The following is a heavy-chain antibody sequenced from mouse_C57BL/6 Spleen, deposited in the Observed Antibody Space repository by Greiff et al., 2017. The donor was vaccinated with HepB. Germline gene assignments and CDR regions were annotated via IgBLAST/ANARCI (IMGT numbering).Heavy chain of an antibody. CDR3: ARSAYYGTVYFDV. V-gene: IGHV1-53*01. Sequence: QVQLQQPGTELVKPGASVKLSCKASGYTFTSYWMHWVKQRPGQGLEWIGNINPSNGGTNYNEKFKSKATLTVDKSSSTAYMQLSSLTSEDSAVYYWARSAYYGTVYFDVWGTGTTVTVSS. CDR2: INPSNGGT. J-gene: IGHJ1*03. CDR1: GYTFTSYW. D-gene: IGHD1-1*01.